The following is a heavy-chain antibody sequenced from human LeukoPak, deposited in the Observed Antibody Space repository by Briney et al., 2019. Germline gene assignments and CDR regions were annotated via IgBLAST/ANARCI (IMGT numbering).Heavy chain of an antibody. J-gene: IGHJ4*02. CDR1: GFTLSNYA. CDR3: ARTDRSYRRGYSYGFDY. CDR2: IWYDGSNK. D-gene: IGHD5-18*01. V-gene: IGHV3-33*08. Sequence: GGSLRLSCAASGFTLSNYAMHWVRQAPGKGLEWVAVIWYDGSNKYYADSVKGRFTISRDNSKNTLYLQMNSLRAEDTAVYYCARTDRSYRRGYSYGFDYWGQGTLVTVSS.